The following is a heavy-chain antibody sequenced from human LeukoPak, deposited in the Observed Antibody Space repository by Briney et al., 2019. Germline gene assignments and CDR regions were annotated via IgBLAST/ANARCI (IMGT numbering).Heavy chain of an antibody. CDR1: GYIFRDFY. D-gene: IGHD5-24*01. CDR3: AKDSSGGYTSH. V-gene: IGHV1-2*02. CDR2: INPNGGRT. J-gene: IGHJ4*02. Sequence: GASVKVSCKTSGYIFRDFYIHWVRQAPGHGLEWMGWINPNGGRTDSAQRFQGRVTLTTDTSTGTAYMDLTSLTSDDTAVYFCAKDSSGGYTSHWGQGTLVTVSS.